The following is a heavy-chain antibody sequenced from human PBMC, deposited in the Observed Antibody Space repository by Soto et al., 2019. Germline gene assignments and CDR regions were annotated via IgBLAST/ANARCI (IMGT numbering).Heavy chain of an antibody. V-gene: IGHV4-31*03. J-gene: IGHJ6*03. Sequence: SETLSLTCTVSGGSISSGGYYWSWIRQHPGKGLEWIGYIYYSGSTYYNPSLKSRVTISVDTSKNQFSLKLSSVTAADTAVYYCARVRRFYSVYYYYMDVWGKGTTVTVSS. CDR1: GGSISSGGYY. D-gene: IGHD2-15*01. CDR2: IYYSGST. CDR3: ARVRRFYSVYYYYMDV.